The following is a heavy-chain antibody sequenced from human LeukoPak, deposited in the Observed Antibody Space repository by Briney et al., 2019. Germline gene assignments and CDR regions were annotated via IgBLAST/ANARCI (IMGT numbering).Heavy chain of an antibody. Sequence: SVKVSCKASGGIFSDNAVSFIRQAPGQGLEWMGGFIPILGTPSYPQKFQGRVSITADESTSTAYMELTSLRSEDTAVYYCARGALGVREYFQHWGQGTLISVSS. CDR3: ARGALGVREYFQH. V-gene: IGHV1-69*13. D-gene: IGHD2-8*01. J-gene: IGHJ1*01. CDR1: GGIFSDNA. CDR2: FIPILGTP.